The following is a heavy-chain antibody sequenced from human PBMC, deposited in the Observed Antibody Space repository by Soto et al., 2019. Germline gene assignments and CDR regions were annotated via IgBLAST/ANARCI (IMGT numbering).Heavy chain of an antibody. D-gene: IGHD1-1*01. CDR1: GFTFTNYA. V-gene: IGHV3-23*01. CDR2: VISSGSSS. J-gene: IGHJ6*02. CDR3: AKDASTTTAMAGSRCLDV. Sequence: PGGSLRLSCAASGFTFTNYAMSWVRQAPGKGLEWVSAVISSGSSSYYADSVKGRFTISRDNSKNTLYLQMNSLSADDTAVYYCAKDASTTTAMAGSRCLDVWGQGTTVTVSS.